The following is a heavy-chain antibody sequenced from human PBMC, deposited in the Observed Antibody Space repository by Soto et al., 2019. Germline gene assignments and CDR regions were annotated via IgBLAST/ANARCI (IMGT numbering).Heavy chain of an antibody. D-gene: IGHD2-15*01. Sequence: QVQLVQSGAEVKKPGASVKISCKASGYTFTRYTMNWVRQAPGQRLEWMGWINPDNGNTKSSQKFQDRVIITRDTSASTAYMDLSSLRSEDTAVYYCARGIATGQIDPGGQGNLGTVSS. CDR1: GYTFTRYT. CDR3: ARGIATGQIDP. CDR2: INPDNGNT. V-gene: IGHV1-3*01. J-gene: IGHJ5*02.